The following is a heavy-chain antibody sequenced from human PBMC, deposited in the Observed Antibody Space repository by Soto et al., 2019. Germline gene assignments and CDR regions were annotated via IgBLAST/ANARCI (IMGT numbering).Heavy chain of an antibody. CDR1: GFTFSTYG. CDR2: IWYDGSDK. V-gene: IGHV3-33*01. J-gene: IGHJ6*03. D-gene: IGHD2-8*01. CDR3: ARDGVPLNGPDYYYMDV. Sequence: GGSLRLSCAASGFTFSTYGMNWVRQAPGKGLEWVAVIWYDGSDKYYADSVKGRFTISRDNSKNTLYLQMNSLRVEDTAVYYCARDGVPLNGPDYYYMDVWGKGTTVTVSS.